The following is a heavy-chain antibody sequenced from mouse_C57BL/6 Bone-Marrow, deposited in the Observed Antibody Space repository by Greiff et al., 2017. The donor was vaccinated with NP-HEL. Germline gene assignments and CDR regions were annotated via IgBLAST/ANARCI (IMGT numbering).Heavy chain of an antibody. CDR1: GYAFSSSW. CDR2: IYPGDGDT. CDR3: ASRGYYGSSFYFDY. Sequence: QVHVKQSGPELVKPGASVKISCKASGYAFSSSWMNWVKQRPGKGLEWIGRIYPGDGDTNYNGKFKGKATLTADKSSSTAYMQLSSLTSEDSAVYFCASRGYYGSSFYFDYWGQGTTLTVSS. V-gene: IGHV1-82*01. J-gene: IGHJ2*01. D-gene: IGHD1-1*01.